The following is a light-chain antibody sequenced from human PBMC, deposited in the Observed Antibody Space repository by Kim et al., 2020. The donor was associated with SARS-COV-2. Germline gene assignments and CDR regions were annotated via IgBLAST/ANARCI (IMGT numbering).Light chain of an antibody. CDR2: GAS. Sequence: EIVLTQSPGTLSLSPGERATLSCRASQSVSNSYLAWYQQKPGQAPRLLIYGASSRATGIPDRFSGSGSGTDFTLTISRLEPEDFAVYYCQHHGNSSPDTFGQGTKLEIK. CDR1: QSVSNSY. V-gene: IGKV3-20*01. CDR3: QHHGNSSPDT. J-gene: IGKJ2*01.